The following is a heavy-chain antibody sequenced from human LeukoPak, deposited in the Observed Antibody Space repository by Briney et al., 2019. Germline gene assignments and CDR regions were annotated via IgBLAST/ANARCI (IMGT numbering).Heavy chain of an antibody. Sequence: SETLSLTCTVSGGSISSGGYYWSWIRQPPGKGLEWIGYIYHSGSTYYNPSLKSRVTISVDTSKNQFSLKLSSVTAADTAVYYCASSWGWNDAFDIWGQGTMVTVSS. CDR2: IYHSGST. D-gene: IGHD7-27*01. CDR3: ASSWGWNDAFDI. V-gene: IGHV4-30-2*01. CDR1: GGSISSGGYY. J-gene: IGHJ3*02.